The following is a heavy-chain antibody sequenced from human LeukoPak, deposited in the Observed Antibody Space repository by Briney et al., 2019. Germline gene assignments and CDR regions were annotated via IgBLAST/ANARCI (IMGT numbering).Heavy chain of an antibody. CDR2: ISSSGSTI. Sequence: AESLRLSCTPSGFTFSYYYMSSTRPPPRKRLKWVSYISSSGSTIYYAASVKGRFTISRDNAKNSLYLQMNSLRAEDTAVYYCARASHDTLFDYWGQGTLVTVSS. CDR3: ARASHDTLFDY. J-gene: IGHJ4*02. V-gene: IGHV3-11*01. CDR1: GFTFSYYY. D-gene: IGHD1-1*01.